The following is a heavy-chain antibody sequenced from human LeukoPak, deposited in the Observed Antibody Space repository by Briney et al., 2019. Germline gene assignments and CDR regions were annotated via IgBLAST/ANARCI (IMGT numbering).Heavy chain of an antibody. CDR2: ISAYNGNT. D-gene: IGHD4-17*01. CDR1: GYTFTSYG. V-gene: IGHV1-18*01. CDR3: AREWPLPSTVTTRNWFDP. J-gene: IGHJ5*02. Sequence: ASVKVSCKASGYTFTSYGISWVRQAPGQGLEWMGWISAYNGNTNYAQKLQGRVTMTTDTSTSTAYMELRSLRSDDTAVYYCAREWPLPSTVTTRNWFDPWGQGTLVTVSS.